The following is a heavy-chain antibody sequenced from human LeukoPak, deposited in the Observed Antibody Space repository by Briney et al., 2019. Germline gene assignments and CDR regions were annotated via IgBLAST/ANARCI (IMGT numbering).Heavy chain of an antibody. CDR2: IYYSGST. CDR1: GGSISSGGYS. J-gene: IGHJ3*02. D-gene: IGHD6-13*01. CDR3: ARELSSWYSLLPNGQIDI. Sequence: PSETLSLTCTVSGGSISSGGYSWSWIRQPPGKGLEWIGYIYYSGSTYYNPSLKSRVTISVDTSKNQFSLKLSSVTAADTAVYYCARELSSWYSLLPNGQIDIWGQGTMVTVSS. V-gene: IGHV4-30-4*07.